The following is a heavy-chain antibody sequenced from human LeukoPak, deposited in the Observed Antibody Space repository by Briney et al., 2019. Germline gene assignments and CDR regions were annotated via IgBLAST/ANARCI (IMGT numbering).Heavy chain of an antibody. D-gene: IGHD2-21*01. V-gene: IGHV4-61*01. CDR1: GGSVSSGSYY. Sequence: SETLSPTCTVSGGSVSSGSYYWSWIRQPPGKGLEWIGYIYYSGSTNYNPSLKSRVTISVDTSKNQFSLKLSSATAADTAVYYCARDGVGLLGYWGQGTLVTVSS. CDR3: ARDGVGLLGY. J-gene: IGHJ4*02. CDR2: IYYSGST.